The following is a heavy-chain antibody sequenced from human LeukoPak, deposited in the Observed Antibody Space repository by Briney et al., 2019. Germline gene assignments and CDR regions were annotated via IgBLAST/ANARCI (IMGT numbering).Heavy chain of an antibody. D-gene: IGHD6-13*01. V-gene: IGHV3-21*01. J-gene: IGHJ5*02. Sequence: GGSLRLSCAASGFTFSSYSMNWVRQAPGKGLEWVSSISSSSNYIYYADSVKGRFTISRDNAKNSLYLQMNSLRAEDTAVYYCARDQGADLSLYSSPPTPTHWFDPWGQGTLVTVSS. CDR2: ISSSSNYI. CDR1: GFTFSSYS. CDR3: ARDQGADLSLYSSPPTPTHWFDP.